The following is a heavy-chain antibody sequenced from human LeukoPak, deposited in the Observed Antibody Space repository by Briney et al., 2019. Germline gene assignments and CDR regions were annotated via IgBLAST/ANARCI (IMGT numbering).Heavy chain of an antibody. CDR2: ISSSITYI. V-gene: IGHV3-21*01. J-gene: IGHJ4*02. D-gene: IGHD2/OR15-2a*01. Sequence: GGSLTLSCSASGFIFSSYTMNWVRQAPGKGLEWVSSISSSITYIYYADSVKGRFTISRDNAENSLYLQMDSERGEDAAVYYCARDLYSTPSFDYWGQGTLVTVSS. CDR1: GFIFSSYT. CDR3: ARDLYSTPSFDY.